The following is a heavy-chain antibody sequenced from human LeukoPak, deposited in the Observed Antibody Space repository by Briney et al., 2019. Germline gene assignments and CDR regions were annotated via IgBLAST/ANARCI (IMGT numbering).Heavy chain of an antibody. CDR2: VSGSGDRT. J-gene: IGHJ4*02. CDR1: GFTFKNYA. V-gene: IGHV3-23*01. Sequence: GGSLRLSCAASGFTFKNYAMSCVRQAPGKGLEWVSIVSGSGDRTYYADSVKGRFTISRDNSKNTLYLQLSSLRAEDTAVYFCAKVSVVGTTAGYFDYWGQGTLVTVSS. D-gene: IGHD3-22*01. CDR3: AKVSVVGTTAGYFDY.